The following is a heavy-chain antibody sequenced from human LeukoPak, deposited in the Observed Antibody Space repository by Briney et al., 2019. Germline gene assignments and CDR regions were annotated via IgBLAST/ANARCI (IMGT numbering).Heavy chain of an antibody. CDR2: IIPILGIA. V-gene: IGHV1-69*04. CDR1: GGTFSSYA. CDR3: ARDGDGYCSSTSCGGSKFDP. Sequence: GASVKVSCKASGGTFSSYAISWVRQAPGQGLEWMGRIIPILGIANYAQKFQGRVTITADKSTSTAYMELSSLRSEDTAAYYCARDGDGYCSSTSCGGSKFDPWGQGTLVTVSS. J-gene: IGHJ5*02. D-gene: IGHD2-2*03.